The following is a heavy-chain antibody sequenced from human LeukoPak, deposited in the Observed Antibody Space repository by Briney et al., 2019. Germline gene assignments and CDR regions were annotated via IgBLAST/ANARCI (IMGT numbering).Heavy chain of an antibody. Sequence: SETLSLTCAVYGASFSGYYWSWIRQPPGKGLEWIGEINHSGSTNYNPSLKSRVTISVDTSKNQFSLKLSSVTAADTAVYYCARGRSGYSYGYADYWGQGTLVIVSS. V-gene: IGHV4-34*01. CDR1: GASFSGYY. J-gene: IGHJ4*02. CDR3: ARGRSGYSYGYADY. D-gene: IGHD5-18*01. CDR2: INHSGST.